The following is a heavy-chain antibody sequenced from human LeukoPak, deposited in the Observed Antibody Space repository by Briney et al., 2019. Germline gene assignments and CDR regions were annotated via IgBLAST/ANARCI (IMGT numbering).Heavy chain of an antibody. CDR1: GFTFSSYE. V-gene: IGHV3-48*03. Sequence: PGGSLRLSCAASGFTFSSYEMNWVRQAPGKGLEWASYISSSGSTIYYADSVKGRFTISRDNAKNSLYLQMNSLRAEDTAVYYCAKAGGWYLYYFDYWGQGTLVTVSS. CDR2: ISSSGSTI. D-gene: IGHD6-19*01. CDR3: AKAGGWYLYYFDY. J-gene: IGHJ4*02.